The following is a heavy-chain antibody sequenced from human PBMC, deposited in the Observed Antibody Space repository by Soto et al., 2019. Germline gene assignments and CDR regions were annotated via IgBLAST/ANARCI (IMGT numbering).Heavy chain of an antibody. CDR1: GGTFSSYA. V-gene: IGHV1-69*13. D-gene: IGHD2-15*01. CDR3: ARERYCSGGSCYYYYGMDV. Sequence: ASVKVSCKASGGTFSSYAISWVRQAPGQGLEWMGGIIPIFGTANYAQKFQGRVTITADESTSTAYMELSSLRSEDTAVYYCARERYCSGGSCYYYYGMDVWGQGTRSPSP. CDR2: IIPIFGTA. J-gene: IGHJ6*02.